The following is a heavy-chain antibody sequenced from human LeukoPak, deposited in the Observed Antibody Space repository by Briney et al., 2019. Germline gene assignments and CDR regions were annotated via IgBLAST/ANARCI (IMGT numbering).Heavy chain of an antibody. CDR1: GYTFTSYD. Sequence: ASVKVFCKPSGYTFTSYDITWVRQATGRGLEWMGWRNPNSGNTGYAQKFQGRVTITRNTSISTAYMELSSLRSEDTAVYYCARGRYSYGYGYWGQGTLVTVSS. CDR3: ARGRYSYGYGY. CDR2: RNPNSGNT. D-gene: IGHD5-18*01. J-gene: IGHJ4*02. V-gene: IGHV1-8*03.